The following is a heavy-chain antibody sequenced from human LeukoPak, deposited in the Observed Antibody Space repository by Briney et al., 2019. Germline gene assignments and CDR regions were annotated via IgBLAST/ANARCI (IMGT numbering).Heavy chain of an antibody. CDR2: IWYDGSNK. CDR3: ASPEGPHRYLDY. V-gene: IGHV3-33*01. CDR1: GFTFSSYG. Sequence: GGSLRLSCAASGFTFSSYGMHWVRQAPGKGLEWVAVIWYDGSNKYYADSVKGQFTISRDNSKNTLYLQMNSLRAEDTAVYYCASPEGPHRYLDYWGQGTLVTVSS. J-gene: IGHJ4*02. D-gene: IGHD1-14*01.